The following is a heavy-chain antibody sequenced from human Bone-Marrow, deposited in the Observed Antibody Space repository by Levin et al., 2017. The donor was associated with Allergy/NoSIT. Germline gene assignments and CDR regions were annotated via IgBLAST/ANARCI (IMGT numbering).Heavy chain of an antibody. D-gene: IGHD2-15*01. Sequence: HSQTLSLTCTVSGGAITINTYYWGWFRQPPGQGLEWIGSVYHSGKTYTNPSLESRLTISVDTSTNQFSLKLSSVTAADTAVYFCSSSYCGACTCYTEYFQHWGQGSLAIVSA. V-gene: IGHV4-39*01. CDR2: VYHSGKT. J-gene: IGHJ1*01. CDR3: SSSYCGACTCYTEYFQH. CDR1: GGAITINTYY.